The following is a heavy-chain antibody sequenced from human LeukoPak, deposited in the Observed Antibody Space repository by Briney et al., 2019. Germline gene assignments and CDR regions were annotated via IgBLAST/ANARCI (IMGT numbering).Heavy chain of an antibody. CDR3: AKNWGWFDY. Sequence: GGSLRLSCAASGFTFSRYSMNWVRQAPGKGLEWVANIKEDGSEKYYMDSVKGRFTIFRDNAKNSLYLQMNSLRAEDTAVYHCAKNWGWFDYWGQGTLVTVSS. D-gene: IGHD7-27*01. CDR2: IKEDGSEK. J-gene: IGHJ4*02. CDR1: GFTFSRYS. V-gene: IGHV3-7*05.